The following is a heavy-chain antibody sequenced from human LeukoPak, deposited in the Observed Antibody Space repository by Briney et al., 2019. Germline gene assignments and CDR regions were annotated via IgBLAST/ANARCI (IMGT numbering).Heavy chain of an antibody. CDR1: GLTFSSYA. CDR3: AKAPLRCSSTSCYSEFQH. D-gene: IGHD2-2*01. Sequence: GGSLRLSCAASGLTFSSYAMSWVRQAPGKGLEWVSAISGSGGSTYYADSVKGRFTISRDNSKNTLYLQMNSLRAEDTAVYYCAKAPLRCSSTSCYSEFQHWGQGTLVTVSS. CDR2: ISGSGGST. J-gene: IGHJ1*01. V-gene: IGHV3-23*01.